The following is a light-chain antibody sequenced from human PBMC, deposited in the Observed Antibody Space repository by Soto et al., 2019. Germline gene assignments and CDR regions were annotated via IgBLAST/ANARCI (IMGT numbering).Light chain of an antibody. J-gene: IGKJ4*01. CDR1: QGISSW. CDR3: QQYNSYIT. Sequence: DIQMTQSPSTLSGSVGDRVTITCRASQGISSWLAWYQQKPGKAPKLLIYDASNSLVGGLESRFSGSGSGTEFTLTISNLQPDDFATYYCQQYNSYITFGGGTKVDIK. V-gene: IGKV1-5*01. CDR2: DASN.